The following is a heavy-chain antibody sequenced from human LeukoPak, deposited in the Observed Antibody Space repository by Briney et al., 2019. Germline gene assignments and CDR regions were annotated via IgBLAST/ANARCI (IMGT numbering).Heavy chain of an antibody. CDR1: GYTFTSYY. V-gene: IGHV1-46*03. J-gene: IGHJ4*02. Sequence: ASVKVSCXASGYTFTSYYMHWVRQAPGQGLEWMGIINPSGGSTSYAQKFQGRVTMTRDTSTSTVYMKLSSLRSEDTAVYYCARVLQDGYSSGWTFDYWGQGTLVTVSS. CDR2: INPSGGST. D-gene: IGHD6-19*01. CDR3: ARVLQDGYSSGWTFDY.